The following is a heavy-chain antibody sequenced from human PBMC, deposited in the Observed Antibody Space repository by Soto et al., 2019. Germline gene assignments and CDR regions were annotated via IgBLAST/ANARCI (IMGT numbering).Heavy chain of an antibody. D-gene: IGHD4-17*01. CDR1: GFSLSNARMG. CDR3: ARILEQDYGDHFYFDY. J-gene: IGHJ4*02. CDR2: IFSNDEK. Sequence: SGPTLVNPTETLTLTCTVSGFSLSNARMGVSWIRQPPGKALEWLAHIFSNDEKSYSTSLKSRLTISKDTSKSQVVLTMTNMDPVDTATYYCARILEQDYGDHFYFDYWGQGTLVTSPQ. V-gene: IGHV2-26*01.